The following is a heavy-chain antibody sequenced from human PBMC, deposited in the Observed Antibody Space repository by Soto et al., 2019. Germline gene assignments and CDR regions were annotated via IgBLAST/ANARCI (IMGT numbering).Heavy chain of an antibody. CDR2: ISSSSSYI. V-gene: IGHV3-21*01. D-gene: IGHD3-16*02. J-gene: IGHJ4*02. CDR3: ASSYRSSWDPDY. CDR1: GFTFSSYS. Sequence: GGSLRLSCAASGFTFSSYSMNRVRQAPGKGLEWVSSISSSSSYIYYADSVKGRFTISRDNAKNSLYLQMNSLRAEDTAVYYCASSYRSSWDPDYWGQGTLVTVSS.